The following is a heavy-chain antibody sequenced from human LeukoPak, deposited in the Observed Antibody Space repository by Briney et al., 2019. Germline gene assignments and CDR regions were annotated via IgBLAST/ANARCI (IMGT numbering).Heavy chain of an antibody. CDR2: IRYDGSNK. CDR1: GFTFSSYG. CDR3: AKAGDIVVVPATRRAPSWFDP. D-gene: IGHD2-2*01. J-gene: IGHJ5*02. V-gene: IGHV3-30*02. Sequence: LGGSLRLSCAASGFTFSSYGMHWVRQAPGKGLEWVAFIRYDGSNKYYADSVKGRFTISRDNSKNTLYLQMNSLRAEDTAVYYCAKAGDIVVVPATRRAPSWFDPWGQGTLVTVSS.